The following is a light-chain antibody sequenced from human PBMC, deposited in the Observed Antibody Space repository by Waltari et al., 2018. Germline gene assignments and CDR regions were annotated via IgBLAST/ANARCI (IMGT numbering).Light chain of an antibody. J-gene: IGLJ3*02. CDR2: EVI. CDR3: CSYAGRNIWV. CDR1: SSDVGCYNL. V-gene: IGLV2-23*02. Sequence: QSALTQPASVSGSPGQSITISCTGTSSDVGCYNLVSWYQQHPGKAPERLVYEVISRPSGVSNRFSGSKSGNTASLTISGLQAEDEADYYCCSYAGRNIWVFGGGTKLTVL.